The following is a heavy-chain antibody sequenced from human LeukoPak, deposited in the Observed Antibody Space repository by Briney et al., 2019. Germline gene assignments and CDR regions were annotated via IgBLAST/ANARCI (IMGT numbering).Heavy chain of an antibody. D-gene: IGHD5-24*01. Sequence: GGSARLSCAAAGFTFSAYSMNWVRQAPGKGLEWISYIGIDSGNTNYADSVKGRFTISGDKAKNSLYLQMNSLRVEDTAVYYCARDYKYAFDNWGQGTLVTVSS. CDR3: ARDYKYAFDN. CDR1: GFTFSAYS. CDR2: IGIDSGNT. V-gene: IGHV3-48*01. J-gene: IGHJ4*02.